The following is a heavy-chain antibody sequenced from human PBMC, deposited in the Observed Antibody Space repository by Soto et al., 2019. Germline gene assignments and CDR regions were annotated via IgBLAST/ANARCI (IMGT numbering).Heavy chain of an antibody. V-gene: IGHV3-9*01. D-gene: IGHD3-10*01. CDR3: AKDHYGSAIYGMDV. J-gene: IGHJ6*02. CDR1: GFSFEDYA. CDR2: IAWNSDII. Sequence: EVQLVESGGGLVQPGRSLRLSCAASGFSFEDYAMHWVRQARGKGLEWVSGIAWNSDIIGYADSVKGRFTISRDNGKKSLYLQMNSLRPEDTSLYYCAKDHYGSAIYGMDVWGQGTPVTVSS.